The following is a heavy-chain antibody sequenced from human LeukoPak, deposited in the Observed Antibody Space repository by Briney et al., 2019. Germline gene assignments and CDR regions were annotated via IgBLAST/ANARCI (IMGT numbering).Heavy chain of an antibody. J-gene: IGHJ4*02. Sequence: SETLSLTCTVSGGSISSYYWSWIRQPPGKGLEWIGYIYYSGSTNYNPSLKSRVTISVDTSKNQFSLKLSSVTAADTAVYYCAREAGYSYGVGYWGQGTLVTVSS. D-gene: IGHD5-18*01. CDR2: IYYSGST. V-gene: IGHV4-59*01. CDR1: GGSISSYY. CDR3: AREAGYSYGVGY.